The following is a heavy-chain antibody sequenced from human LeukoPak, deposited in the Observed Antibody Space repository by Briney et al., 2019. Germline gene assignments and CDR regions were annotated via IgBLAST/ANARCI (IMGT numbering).Heavy chain of an antibody. CDR2: IIPIFGTA. CDR1: RGTFSSYA. V-gene: IGHV1-69*05. Sequence: ASVKVSCKASRGTFSSYAISWVRQAPGQGLEWMGGIIPIFGTANYAQKFQGRVTITTDESTSTAYMELSSLRSEDTAVYYCARAGGYCSSTSCYMGDYYYYMDVWGKGTTVTVSS. J-gene: IGHJ6*03. D-gene: IGHD2-2*02. CDR3: ARAGGYCSSTSCYMGDYYYYMDV.